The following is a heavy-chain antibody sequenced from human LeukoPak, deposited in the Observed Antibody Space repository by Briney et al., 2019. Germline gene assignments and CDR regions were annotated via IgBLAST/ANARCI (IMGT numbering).Heavy chain of an antibody. CDR2: INTNTGNP. Sequence: ASVKVSCKASGYIFTDYTINWVRQAPGQGLEWMGYINTNTGNPTYVQGFTGRFVFSLDTSVSTAYLQISSLKAEDSGAYYCARGRYSSTLDYYGMDVWGQGTTVTVS. CDR3: ARGRYSSTLDYYGMDV. CDR1: GYIFTDYT. D-gene: IGHD6-13*01. J-gene: IGHJ6*02. V-gene: IGHV7-4-1*02.